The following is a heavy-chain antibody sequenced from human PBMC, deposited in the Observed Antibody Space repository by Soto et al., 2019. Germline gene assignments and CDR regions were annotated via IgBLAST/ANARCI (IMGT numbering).Heavy chain of an antibody. CDR3: ARDNVLRFLEWLYPGGYYGMDV. D-gene: IGHD3-3*01. V-gene: IGHV1-69*04. CDR1: GGTFSSYT. Sequence: SVKVSCKASGGTFSSYTISWVRQAPGQGLEWMGRIIPILGIANYAQKFQGRVTITADKSTSTAYVELSSLRSEDTAVYYCARDNVLRFLEWLYPGGYYGMDVWG. CDR2: IIPILGIA. J-gene: IGHJ6*02.